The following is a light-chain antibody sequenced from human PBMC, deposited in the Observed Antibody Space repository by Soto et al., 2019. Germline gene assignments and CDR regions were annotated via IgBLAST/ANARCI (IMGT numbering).Light chain of an antibody. J-gene: IGKJ5*01. Sequence: EIVLTQSPATLSLSPGEGATLSCRASQSVGSLLAWYQQKPGHAPRLVIYDPSHMATGTPARFSGSGSGSDVTLTFSSLEHEAFAVYYCQQRSNWPITFGQGTRLEIK. V-gene: IGKV3-11*01. CDR2: DPS. CDR3: QQRSNWPIT. CDR1: QSVGSL.